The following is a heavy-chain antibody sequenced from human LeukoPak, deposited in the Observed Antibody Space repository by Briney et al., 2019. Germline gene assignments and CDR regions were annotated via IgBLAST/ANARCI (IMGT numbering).Heavy chain of an antibody. CDR1: GFTFSSYS. CDR2: ISSSTTYI. V-gene: IGHV3-21*06. J-gene: IGHJ4*02. Sequence: PGGSLRLSCAASGFTFSSYSMNWVRQAPGKGLGWVSSISSSTTYIYYADSVKGRFTISRDNAKNSLYLQMNSLRVEDTAVYYCARDGMSTGWDFDYWGQGTLVTVSS. D-gene: IGHD6-19*01. CDR3: ARDGMSTGWDFDY.